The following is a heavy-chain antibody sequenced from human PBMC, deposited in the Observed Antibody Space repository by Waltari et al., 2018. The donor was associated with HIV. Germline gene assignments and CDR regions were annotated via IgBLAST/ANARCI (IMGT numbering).Heavy chain of an antibody. D-gene: IGHD3-9*01. CDR2: VAYNGQDE. CDR1: GFDFSNNL. Sequence: QVRLVDSGGDVVASGACLRLSCTISGFDFSNNLLHWVRQAPGKGPEWVATVAYNGQDEYFADSVGGRFAISRDISNTTMFLSMSHLRPEDTAVYYCARSPCHVNIYFVDYWGQGARVIVSS. V-gene: IGHV3-30*09. CDR3: ARSPCHVNIYFVDY. J-gene: IGHJ4*02.